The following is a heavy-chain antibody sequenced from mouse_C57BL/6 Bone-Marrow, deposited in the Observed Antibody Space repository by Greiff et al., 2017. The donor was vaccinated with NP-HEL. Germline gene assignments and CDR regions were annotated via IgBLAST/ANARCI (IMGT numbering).Heavy chain of an antibody. CDR2: ISSGGDYI. Sequence: EVKLVESGEGLVKPGGSLKLSCAASGFTFSSYAMSWVRQTPEKRLEWVAYISSGGDYIYYADTVKGRFTISRDNARNTLYLQMSSLKSEDTAMYYCTRENEGSSYEGWYFDVWGTGTTVTVSS. D-gene: IGHD1-1*01. J-gene: IGHJ1*03. V-gene: IGHV5-9-1*02. CDR3: TRENEGSSYEGWYFDV. CDR1: GFTFSSYA.